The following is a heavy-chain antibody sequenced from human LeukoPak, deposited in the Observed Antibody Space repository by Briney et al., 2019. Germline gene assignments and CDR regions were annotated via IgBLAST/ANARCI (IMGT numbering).Heavy chain of an antibody. CDR3: TTSYSGYVRPWVD. D-gene: IGHD5-12*01. V-gene: IGHV3-73*01. CDR2: IRSKANSYAT. J-gene: IGHJ4*02. CDR1: GFTFSGSA. Sequence: GGSLRLSCAASGFTFSGSAMHWVRQASGKGLEWVGRIRSKANSYATAYAASVKGRFTISRDDSKNTADLQMNSLNTEDTAVYYCTTSYSGYVRPWVDWGQGTLVTVSS.